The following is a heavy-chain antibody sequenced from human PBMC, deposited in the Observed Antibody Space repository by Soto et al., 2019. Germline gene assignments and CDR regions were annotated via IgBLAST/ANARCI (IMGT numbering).Heavy chain of an antibody. CDR1: GFTFSSYA. CDR2: ISGSGGST. V-gene: IGHV3-23*01. CDR3: AKDPSPITMVRGVPPVDY. J-gene: IGHJ4*02. Sequence: EVQLLESGGGLVQPGGSLRLSCAASGFTFSSYAMSWVRQAPGKGLEWVSAISGSGGSTYYADSVKGRFTISRDNSKNTLYLQMNSLRAEDTAVYYCAKDPSPITMVRGVPPVDYWGQGTLVTVSS. D-gene: IGHD3-10*01.